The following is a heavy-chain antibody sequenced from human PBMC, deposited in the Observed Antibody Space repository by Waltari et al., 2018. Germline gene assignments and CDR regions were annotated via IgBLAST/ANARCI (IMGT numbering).Heavy chain of an antibody. CDR1: GGTFSSYA. J-gene: IGHJ6*03. D-gene: IGHD3-9*01. Sequence: QVQLVQSGAEVKKPGSSVKVSCKASGGTFSSYAISWVRPAPGQGLEWMGGIIPILGIANYAQKFQGRVTITADKSTSTAYMELSSLRSEDTAVYYCARDQGRLTYYYYMDVWGKGTTVTVSS. CDR2: IIPILGIA. CDR3: ARDQGRLTYYYYMDV. V-gene: IGHV1-69*10.